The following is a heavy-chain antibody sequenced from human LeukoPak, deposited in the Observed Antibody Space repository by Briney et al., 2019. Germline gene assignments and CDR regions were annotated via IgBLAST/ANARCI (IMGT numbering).Heavy chain of an antibody. Sequence: GGSLRLSCAASGFTFSSYAMHWVRQAPGKGLEWVAVISYDGSNKYYADSVKGRFTISRDNAKNTLYLQMNSLRIEDTAVYYCAKLARGNAFDIWGQGTMVTVSS. CDR2: ISYDGSNK. V-gene: IGHV3-30-3*02. CDR3: AKLARGNAFDI. J-gene: IGHJ3*02. D-gene: IGHD3-10*01. CDR1: GFTFSSYA.